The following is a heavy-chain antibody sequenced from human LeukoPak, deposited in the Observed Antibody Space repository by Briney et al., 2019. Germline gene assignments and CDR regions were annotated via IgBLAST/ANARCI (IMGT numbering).Heavy chain of an antibody. Sequence: ASVKVSCKASGGTFSSYAISWVRQAPGQGLEWMGGIIPIFGTANYAQKFQGRVTITTDESTSTAYMELISLGSEDTAVYYCARAGDILTGPFDYWGQGTLVTVSS. D-gene: IGHD3-9*01. V-gene: IGHV1-69*05. CDR1: GGTFSSYA. CDR2: IIPIFGTA. CDR3: ARAGDILTGPFDY. J-gene: IGHJ4*02.